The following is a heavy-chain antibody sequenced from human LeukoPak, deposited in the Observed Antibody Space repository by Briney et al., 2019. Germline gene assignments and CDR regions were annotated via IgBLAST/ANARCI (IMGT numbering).Heavy chain of an antibody. J-gene: IGHJ3*02. CDR3: ARAGIAARLGAFDI. Sequence: PGGSLGLSCAASGFTFSSYSMNWVRQAPGKGLEWVSSISSSSSYIYYADSVKGRFTISRDNAKNSLYLQMNSLRAEDTAVYYCARAGIAARLGAFDIWGQGTMVTVSS. CDR2: ISSSSSYI. CDR1: GFTFSSYS. V-gene: IGHV3-21*01. D-gene: IGHD6-6*01.